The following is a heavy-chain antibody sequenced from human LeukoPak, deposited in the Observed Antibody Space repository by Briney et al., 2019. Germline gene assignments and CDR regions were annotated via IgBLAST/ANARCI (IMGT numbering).Heavy chain of an antibody. Sequence: ASVKVSCKASGYTFTSYYMHWVRQAPGQGFEWMGIINPSGGSTSYAQKFQGRVTMTRDTSTSTVYMELSSLRSEDTAVYYCARDVRAVAGGNWFDPWGQGTLVTVSS. CDR3: ARDVRAVAGGNWFDP. CDR1: GYTFTSYY. CDR2: INPSGGST. J-gene: IGHJ5*02. V-gene: IGHV1-46*01. D-gene: IGHD6-19*01.